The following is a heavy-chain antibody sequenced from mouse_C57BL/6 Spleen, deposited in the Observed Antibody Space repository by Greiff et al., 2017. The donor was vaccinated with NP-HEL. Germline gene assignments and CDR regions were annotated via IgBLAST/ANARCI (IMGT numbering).Heavy chain of an antibody. J-gene: IGHJ4*01. Sequence: VQLQQPGAELVKPGASVKLSCKASGYTFTSYWMHWVKQRPGRGLEWIGRIDPNSGGTKYNEKFKSKATLTVDKPSSTAYMQLSCLTSEDSAVYYCARPLTGRYYAMDYWGQGTSVTVSS. CDR2: IDPNSGGT. V-gene: IGHV1-72*01. D-gene: IGHD4-1*01. CDR1: GYTFTSYW. CDR3: ARPLTGRYYAMDY.